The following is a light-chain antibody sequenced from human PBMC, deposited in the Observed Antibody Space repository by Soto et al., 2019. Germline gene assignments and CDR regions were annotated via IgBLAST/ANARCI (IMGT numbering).Light chain of an antibody. CDR2: DVT. Sequence: QSVLTQPPSVSGSPGQSVTISCTGTSSDVGAYNYVSWYQQHPGKAPKVVIYDVTERPSGVPDRFSGSKSGNTASLTISGLQAGDEADYYCCSYAGSYSFLFGTGTKLTVL. CDR3: CSYAGSYSFL. CDR1: SSDVGAYNY. V-gene: IGLV2-11*01. J-gene: IGLJ1*01.